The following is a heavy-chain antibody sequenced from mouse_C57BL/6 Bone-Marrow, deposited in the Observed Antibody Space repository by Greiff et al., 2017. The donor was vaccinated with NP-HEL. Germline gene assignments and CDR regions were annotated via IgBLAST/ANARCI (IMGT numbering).Heavy chain of an antibody. Sequence: EVMLVESGAELVRPGASVKLSCTASGFNIKDDYMHWVKQRPEQGLEWIGWIDPENGDTEYASKFQGKATITADTSSNTAYLQLSSLTSEDTAVYYCTSFITTDDYWGQGTTLTVSS. J-gene: IGHJ2*01. V-gene: IGHV14-4*01. CDR3: TSFITTDDY. D-gene: IGHD1-1*01. CDR1: GFNIKDDY. CDR2: IDPENGDT.